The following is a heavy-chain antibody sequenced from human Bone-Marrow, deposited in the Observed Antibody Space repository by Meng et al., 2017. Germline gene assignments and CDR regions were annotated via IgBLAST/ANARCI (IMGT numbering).Heavy chain of an antibody. CDR1: GYTFTGYY. CDR2: INPNSGGT. CDR3: ARGESYYDILTGYYPIRYYYYYYGMDV. V-gene: IGHV1-2*06. Sequence: ASVKVSCKASGYTFTGYYMYWVRQAPGQGLEWMGRINPNSGGTNYAQKFQGRVTMTRDTSISTAYMELSRLRSDDTAVYYCARGESYYDILTGYYPIRYYYYYYGMDVWGQGTTVTVSS. D-gene: IGHD3-9*01. J-gene: IGHJ6*02.